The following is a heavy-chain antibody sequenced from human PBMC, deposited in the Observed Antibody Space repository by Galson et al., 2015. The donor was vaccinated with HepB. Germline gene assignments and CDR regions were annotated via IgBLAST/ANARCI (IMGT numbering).Heavy chain of an antibody. CDR1: GFTFSSYA. CDR2: ISYDGSNK. J-gene: IGHJ4*02. D-gene: IGHD3-9*01. CDR3: ARAVDRYFDWSPLDN. V-gene: IGHV3-30*04. Sequence: SLRLSCAASGFTFSSYAMHWVRQAPGKGPEWVAVISYDGSNKYYADSVKGRFTISRDNSKNTLYLQMNSLRAEDTAVYYCARAVDRYFDWSPLDNWGQGTRVTVSS.